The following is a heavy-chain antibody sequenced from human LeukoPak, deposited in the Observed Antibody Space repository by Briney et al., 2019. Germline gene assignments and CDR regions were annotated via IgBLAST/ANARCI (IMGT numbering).Heavy chain of an antibody. V-gene: IGHV3-30*04. J-gene: IGHJ6*04. CDR2: ISYDGSNK. CDR1: GFTFSSYA. Sequence: GGSLRLSCAASGFTFSSYAMHWVRQAPGKGLEWVAVISYDGSNKYYAASVKGRFTISRDNSKNTLYLQMNSLRAEDTAVYYCARDLSAVYGSGSSDYYYYYGMDVWGKGTTVTVSS. D-gene: IGHD3-10*01. CDR3: ARDLSAVYGSGSSDYYYYYGMDV.